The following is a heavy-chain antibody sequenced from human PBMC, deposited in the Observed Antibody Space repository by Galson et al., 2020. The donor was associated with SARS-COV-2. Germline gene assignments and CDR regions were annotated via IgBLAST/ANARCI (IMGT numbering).Heavy chain of an antibody. Sequence: ASVKVSCKASGYTFTSYGISWVRQAPGQGLEWMGWVNPNSGGTNYAQKFQDRVTMTRDTSIYTAYLELSSLRSDDTAVYYCARGIDWYVGYWGQGTLVTVSS. CDR2: VNPNSGGT. V-gene: IGHV1-2*02. J-gene: IGHJ4*02. CDR1: GYTFTSYG. D-gene: IGHD3-9*01. CDR3: ARGIDWYVGY.